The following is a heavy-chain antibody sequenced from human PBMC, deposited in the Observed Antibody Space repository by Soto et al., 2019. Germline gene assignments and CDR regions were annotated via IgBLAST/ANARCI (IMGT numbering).Heavy chain of an antibody. J-gene: IGHJ6*02. CDR3: ARDPFNGGPPKPMDYYYYGMDV. D-gene: IGHD2-15*01. CDR1: GFTFSSYW. V-gene: IGHV3-74*01. CDR2: INSDGSST. Sequence: SGGSLRLSCAASGFTFSSYWMHWVRQAPGKGLVWVSRINSDGSSTSYADSVKGRFTISRDNAKNTLYLQMNSLRAEDTAVYYCARDPFNGGPPKPMDYYYYGMDVWGQGTTVTVSS.